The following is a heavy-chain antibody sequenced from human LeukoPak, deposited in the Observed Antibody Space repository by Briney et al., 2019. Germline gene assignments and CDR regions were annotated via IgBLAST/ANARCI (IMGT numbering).Heavy chain of an antibody. CDR2: IGSDGGST. J-gene: IGHJ4*01. V-gene: IGHV3-74*03. D-gene: IGHD3-22*01. Sequence: PGGSLRLSCAASGLTFSAYWMHWVRQAPGKGLVWVSRIGSDGGSTTYADSVRGRFTISRDNARNTLYLQMNSLRAEDTAVYYCARDVELVYYDSTAYDYWGQGTLVTVSS. CDR3: ARDVELVYYDSTAYDY. CDR1: GLTFSAYW.